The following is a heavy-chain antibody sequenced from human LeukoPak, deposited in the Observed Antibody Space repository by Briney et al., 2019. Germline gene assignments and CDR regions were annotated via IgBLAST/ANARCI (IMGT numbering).Heavy chain of an antibody. V-gene: IGHV1-18*01. J-gene: IGHJ4*02. CDR2: ISAYNGNT. Sequence: EASVKVSCKASGGTFSSYAISWVRQAPGQGLEWMGWISAYNGNTNYAQKLQGRVTMTTDTSTSTAYMELRSLRSDDTAVYYCAREVGATTFDYWGQGTLVTVSP. CDR3: AREVGATTFDY. CDR1: GGTFSSYA. D-gene: IGHD1-26*01.